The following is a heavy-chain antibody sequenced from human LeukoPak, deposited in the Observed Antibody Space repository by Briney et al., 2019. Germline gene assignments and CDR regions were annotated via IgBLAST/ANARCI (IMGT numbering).Heavy chain of an antibody. CDR1: GHTFTSYG. J-gene: IGHJ4*02. CDR2: ISAYNGNT. V-gene: IGHV1-18*01. D-gene: IGHD3-10*01. CDR3: ARDYGSGSYSYFDY. Sequence: ASVKVSCKASGHTFTSYGISWVRQAPGQGLEWMGWISAYNGNTNYAQKLQGRVTMTTDTSTSTAYMELRSLRSDDTAVYYCARDYGSGSYSYFDYWGQGTLVTVSS.